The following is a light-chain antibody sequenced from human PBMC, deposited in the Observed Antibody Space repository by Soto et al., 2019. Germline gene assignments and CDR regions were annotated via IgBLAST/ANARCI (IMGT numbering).Light chain of an antibody. J-gene: IGKJ1*01. Sequence: EIVMTHSPATLSLSPWERATLSCRASQTIDNTLAWYQRKPGQAPRLLIYGASNRATGIPDRFSGSGSGTDFILTISRLEPEDFAVYYCQQYGSSGTFGQGTKVDIK. V-gene: IGKV3-20*01. CDR3: QQYGSSGT. CDR1: QTIDNT. CDR2: GAS.